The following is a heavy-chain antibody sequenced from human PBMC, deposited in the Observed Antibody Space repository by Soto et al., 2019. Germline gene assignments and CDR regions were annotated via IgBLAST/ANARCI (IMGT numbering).Heavy chain of an antibody. J-gene: IGHJ3*02. Sequence: LSLTCAVSGYSITTGYSWGWIRQPPGKGLEWIGNIFHSGGTYYSPSLKNRLTMSIDTSKNQFSLKLRSVTAADTAVYYCARESSGGNSDFDIWGQGTMVTVSS. CDR3: ARESSGGNSDFDI. CDR1: GYSITTGYS. D-gene: IGHD2-21*02. V-gene: IGHV4-38-2*02. CDR2: IFHSGGT.